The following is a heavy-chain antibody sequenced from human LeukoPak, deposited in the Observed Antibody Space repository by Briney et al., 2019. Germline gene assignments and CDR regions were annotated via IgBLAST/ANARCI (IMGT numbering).Heavy chain of an antibody. CDR1: GYTFTSYA. J-gene: IGHJ5*02. CDR3: ARDFAAQYSSDWFDP. CDR2: INTNTGNP. Sequence: GASVKVSCKASGYTFTSYAMNWVRQAPGQGLEWMGWINTNTGNPTYAQGFTGRFVFSLDTSVSTAYLQISSLKAEDTAVYYCARDFAAQYSSDWFDPWGQGTLVTVSS. D-gene: IGHD6-25*01. V-gene: IGHV7-4-1*02.